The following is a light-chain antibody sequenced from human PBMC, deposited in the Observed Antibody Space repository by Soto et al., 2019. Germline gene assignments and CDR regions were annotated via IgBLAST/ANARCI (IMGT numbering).Light chain of an antibody. CDR3: QQRSNWPRYT. CDR1: QSVSSY. V-gene: IGKV3-11*01. J-gene: IGKJ2*01. Sequence: EIVLTQSPATLSLSPGERATLSCRASQSVSSYLAGYQQKPGQAPRLLIYAASNRATGIPARFSGSGSGTDFTLTISSLEPEDFAVYYCQQRSNWPRYTFGQGTKLEIK. CDR2: AAS.